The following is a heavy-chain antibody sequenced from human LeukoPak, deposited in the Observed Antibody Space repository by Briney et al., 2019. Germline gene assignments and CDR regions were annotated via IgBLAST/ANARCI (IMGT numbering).Heavy chain of an antibody. Sequence: SETLSLTCTVSGGSISSYYWSWIRQPPGKGLEWIGYIYYSGSTNYNPPLKSRVTISVDTSKNQFSLKLSSVTAADTAVYYCARTNGDYPRYYYYYYMDVWGEGTTVTVSS. CDR2: IYYSGST. D-gene: IGHD4-17*01. V-gene: IGHV4-59*01. J-gene: IGHJ6*03. CDR3: ARTNGDYPRYYYYYYMDV. CDR1: GGSISSYY.